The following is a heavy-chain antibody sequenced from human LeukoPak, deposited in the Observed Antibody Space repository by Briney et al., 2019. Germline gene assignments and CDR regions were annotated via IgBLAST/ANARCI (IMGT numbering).Heavy chain of an antibody. Sequence: SETLSLTCAVYGGSFSGYYWSWIRQPPGKGLEWIGEINHSGSTNYNPSLKSRVTISVDTSKNQFSPKLSSVTAADTAVYYCARSRVDTAMVGTFDPWGQGTLVTVSS. D-gene: IGHD5-18*01. CDR2: INHSGST. V-gene: IGHV4-34*01. CDR3: ARSRVDTAMVGTFDP. CDR1: GGSFSGYY. J-gene: IGHJ5*02.